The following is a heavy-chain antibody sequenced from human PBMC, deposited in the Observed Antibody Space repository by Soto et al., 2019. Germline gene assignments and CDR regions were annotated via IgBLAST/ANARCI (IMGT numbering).Heavy chain of an antibody. J-gene: IGHJ4*02. CDR3: AKALGELSPQSYDY. CDR1: GFTFSSYA. D-gene: IGHD3-16*02. CDR2: ISYDGSDK. V-gene: IGHV3-30*18. Sequence: PGGSLRLSCAASGFTFSSYAMHWVRQAPGKGLEWVAVISYDGSDKYYADSVKGRFTISRDNSKNTLNLQMNSLRADDTAVYYCAKALGELSPQSYDYWGQGTLVTGSS.